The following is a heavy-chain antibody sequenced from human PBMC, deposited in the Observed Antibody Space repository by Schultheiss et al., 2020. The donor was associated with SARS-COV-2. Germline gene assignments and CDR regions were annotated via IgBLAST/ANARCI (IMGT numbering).Heavy chain of an antibody. CDR3: ARPVGYCSGGNCYSVYFDY. D-gene: IGHD2-15*01. CDR2: ISGSGGST. J-gene: IGHJ4*02. CDR1: GFTFSSYD. Sequence: GGSLRLSCAASGFTFSSYDMHWVRQATGKGLEWVSAISGSGGSTYYADSVKGRFTISRDNAKNSLYLQMNSLRDEDTAVYYCARPVGYCSGGNCYSVYFDYWGQGTLVTVSS. V-gene: IGHV3-21*01.